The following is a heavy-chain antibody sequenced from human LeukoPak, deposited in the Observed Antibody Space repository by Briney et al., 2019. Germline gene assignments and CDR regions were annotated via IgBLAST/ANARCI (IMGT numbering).Heavy chain of an antibody. CDR2: ISAYNGNT. CDR1: GGTFSSYA. Sequence: ASVTVSCKASGGTFSSYAISWVRQAPGQGLEWMGWISAYNGNTNYAQKLQGRVTMTTDTSTSTAYMELRSLRSDDTAVYYCARDSIVGARWFDPWGQGTLVTVSS. CDR3: ARDSIVGARWFDP. J-gene: IGHJ5*02. D-gene: IGHD1-26*01. V-gene: IGHV1-18*01.